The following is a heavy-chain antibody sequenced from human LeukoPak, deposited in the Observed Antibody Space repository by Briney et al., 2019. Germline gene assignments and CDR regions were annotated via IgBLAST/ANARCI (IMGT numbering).Heavy chain of an antibody. CDR1: GFTFRRYL. V-gene: IGHV3-7*01. CDR2: IKQDASEK. D-gene: IGHD6-6*01. J-gene: IGHJ4*02. CDR3: ARGGAARPDF. Sequence: GGSLRLSCAACGFTFRRYLMSWGPQTPEKGAEWVANIKQDASEKYYVDSVKGRFTISRDNAKNSLYLQMHSLRVEDTAVYYCARGGAARPDFWGQETLVTVSS.